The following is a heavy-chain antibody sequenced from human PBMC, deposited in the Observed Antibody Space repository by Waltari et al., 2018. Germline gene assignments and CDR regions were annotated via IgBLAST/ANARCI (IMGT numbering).Heavy chain of an antibody. J-gene: IGHJ3*02. CDR2: IIPIFGTA. D-gene: IGHD3-22*01. V-gene: IGHV1-69*12. CDR1: GGTFSSYA. Sequence: QVQLVQSGAEVKKPGSSVKVSCKASGGTFSSYAISWVRQAPGQGLEWMGGIIPIFGTANYAQKFQGRVTITADESTSTAYMELSSLRSEDTAVDYCARDVVYYYDSSAPGNAFDIWGQGTMVTVSS. CDR3: ARDVVYYYDSSAPGNAFDI.